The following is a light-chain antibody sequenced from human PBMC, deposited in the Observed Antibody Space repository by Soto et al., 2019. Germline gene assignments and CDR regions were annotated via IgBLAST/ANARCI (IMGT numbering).Light chain of an antibody. V-gene: IGKV3-15*01. J-gene: IGKJ4*01. CDR3: QHYNTTPLS. CDR2: DAS. Sequence: ELVMTQSPATLSVSPGERVTLSCRASQTLGSNVAWYQQKPGQAPRLLIYDASTRASGAPARFSGSGSGTEFTLTITILQSEDFAVYYCQHYNTTPLSFGGGTKVEI. CDR1: QTLGSN.